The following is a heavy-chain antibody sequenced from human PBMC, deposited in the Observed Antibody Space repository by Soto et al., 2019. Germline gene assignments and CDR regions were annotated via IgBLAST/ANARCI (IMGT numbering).Heavy chain of an antibody. J-gene: IGHJ4*02. CDR1: GLTFSRYA. V-gene: IGHV3-23*01. D-gene: IGHD4-17*01. Sequence: EEQLLESGGGLVQPGGSLRLSCAASGLTFSRYAMSWVRQAPGKGLEWVSIINPSGDITYYGDSVKGRFTISRDNSKNTLSLQMNSLRAEDTAVYYCAKSLRPSALTTYYCDYRGQGTLVTVSS. CDR3: AKSLRPSALTTYYCDY. CDR2: INPSGDIT.